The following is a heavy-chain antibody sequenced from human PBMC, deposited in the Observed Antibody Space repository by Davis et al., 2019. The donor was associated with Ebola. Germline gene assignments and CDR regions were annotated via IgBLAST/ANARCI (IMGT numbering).Heavy chain of an antibody. Sequence: PGGSLRLSCTVSGYSISSGYYWGWIRQPPGKGLEWIGSIYHSGSTYYNPSLKSRVTISVDTSKNQFSLKLSSVTAADTAVYYCARDDYGGNGGAGYWGQGTLVTVSS. J-gene: IGHJ4*02. D-gene: IGHD4-23*01. CDR3: ARDDYGGNGGAGY. CDR1: GYSISSGYY. V-gene: IGHV4-38-2*02. CDR2: IYHSGST.